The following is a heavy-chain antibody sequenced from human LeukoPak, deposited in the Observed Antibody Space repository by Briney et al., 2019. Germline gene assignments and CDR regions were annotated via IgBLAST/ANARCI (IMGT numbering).Heavy chain of an antibody. CDR2: ISYDGSNK. Sequence: PGRSLRLSCAASGFTFSSYGMHWVRQAPGKGLEWVAVISYDGSNKYYADSVKGRFTISRDNSKNTLYLQMNSLRAEDTAVYYCAKSSVRSGSYSFDYWGQGTLVTVSS. CDR3: AKSSVRSGSYSFDY. CDR1: GFTFSSYG. V-gene: IGHV3-30*18. J-gene: IGHJ4*02. D-gene: IGHD3-10*01.